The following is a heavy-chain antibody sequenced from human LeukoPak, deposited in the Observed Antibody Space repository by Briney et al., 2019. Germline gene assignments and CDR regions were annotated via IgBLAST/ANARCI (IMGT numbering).Heavy chain of an antibody. CDR3: AKDLSGITIFGVVIIPDAFDI. CDR1: GFTFSSYA. CDR2: ISGSGGST. J-gene: IGHJ3*02. D-gene: IGHD3-3*01. V-gene: IGHV3-23*01. Sequence: GGSLRLSCAASGFTFSSYAMSWVRQAPGKGLEWVSAISGSGGSTYYADSVKGRFTISRDNSKNTLYLQMNSLRAEDTAVYYCAKDLSGITIFGVVIIPDAFDIWGQGTMVTVSP.